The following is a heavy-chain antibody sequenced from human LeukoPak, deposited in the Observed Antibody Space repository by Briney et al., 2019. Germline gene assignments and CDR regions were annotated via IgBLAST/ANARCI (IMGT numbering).Heavy chain of an antibody. CDR3: ATSAVAGKSDY. J-gene: IGHJ4*02. CDR2: IYSGGST. D-gene: IGHD6-19*01. V-gene: IGHV3-53*01. Sequence: GGSLRLSCAASGFTVSSNYMSWVRQAPGKGLEWVSVIYSGGSTYYADSVKGRFTISRDNSKNTLYLQMNSLRAEDTAVHYCATSAVAGKSDYWGQGTLVTVSS. CDR1: GFTVSSNY.